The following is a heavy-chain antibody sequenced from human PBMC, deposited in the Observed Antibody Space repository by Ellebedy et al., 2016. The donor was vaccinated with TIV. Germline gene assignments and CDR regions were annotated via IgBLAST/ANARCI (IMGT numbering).Heavy chain of an antibody. CDR3: ARAPTKVAVAGWYYGMDV. J-gene: IGHJ6*02. V-gene: IGHV1-69*13. Sequence: AASVKVSCKASGYTFSSYGLSWARQAPGQGLEWMGGIIPAFGTPNYEQKFQGRVTITADESTSTAYMELSSLRSEDTAVYYCARAPTKVAVAGWYYGMDVWGQGTTVTVSS. CDR2: IIPAFGTP. CDR1: GYTFSSYG. D-gene: IGHD2-15*01.